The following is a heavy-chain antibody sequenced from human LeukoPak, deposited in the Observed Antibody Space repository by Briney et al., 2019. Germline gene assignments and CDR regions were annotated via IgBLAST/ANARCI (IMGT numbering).Heavy chain of an antibody. D-gene: IGHD3-9*01. CDR2: ISSSGSTI. Sequence: GGSLRLSCAASGFTFSSYEMNWVRQAPGKGLEWVSYISSSGSTIYYADSVKGRFTISRDNAKNSLYLQMNSLRAEDTAVYYCARETRQMDDILTGYYDFWGSERRGRMDVWGKGTTVTISS. J-gene: IGHJ6*03. CDR3: ARETRQMDDILTGYYDFWGSERRGRMDV. CDR1: GFTFSSYE. V-gene: IGHV3-48*03.